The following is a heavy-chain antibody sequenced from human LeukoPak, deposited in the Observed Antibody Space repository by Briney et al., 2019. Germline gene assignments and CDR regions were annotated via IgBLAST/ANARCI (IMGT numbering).Heavy chain of an antibody. CDR3: ASTTIFGPYFDY. V-gene: IGHV4-34*01. D-gene: IGHD3-3*01. Sequence: SETLSLTCAVYGGPFSDYYWTWIRQPPGKGLEWIGEINHSGSTNYNPSLKSRVTISVDTSKKQFFLRLSSVTAADTAVYYCASTTIFGPYFDYWGQGTLVTVSS. J-gene: IGHJ4*02. CDR1: GGPFSDYY. CDR2: INHSGST.